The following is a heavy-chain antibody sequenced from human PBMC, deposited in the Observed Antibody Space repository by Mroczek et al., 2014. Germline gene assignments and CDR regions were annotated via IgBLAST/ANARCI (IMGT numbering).Heavy chain of an antibody. V-gene: IGHV4-39*01. CDR1: GGSISSSNYY. CDR2: MYYSGST. Sequence: QVQLQQWGPGLVKPSETLSLTCTVSGGSISSSNYYWGWIRQPPGKGLEWIGSMYYSGSTYYNPSLKSRVTISVDTSKNQFSLKLSSVTAADTAVYYCARQSKGLVPAAILGYWGQGTLVHRLL. CDR3: ARQSKGLVPAAILGY. D-gene: IGHD2-2*02. J-gene: IGHJ4*02.